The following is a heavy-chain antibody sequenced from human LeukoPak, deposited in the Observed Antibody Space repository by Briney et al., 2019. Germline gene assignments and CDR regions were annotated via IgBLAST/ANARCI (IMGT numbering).Heavy chain of an antibody. CDR1: GGSISSSSYY. CDR2: IYYSGST. V-gene: IGHV4-39*07. Sequence: SETLSLTCTVSGGSISSSSYYWGWIRQPPGKGLEWIGSIYYSGSTYYNPSLKSRVTISVDTSKNQFSLKLSSVTAADTAVYYCASHSPSAEYFQHWGQGTLVTVSS. CDR3: ASHSPSAEYFQH. J-gene: IGHJ1*01. D-gene: IGHD5-18*01.